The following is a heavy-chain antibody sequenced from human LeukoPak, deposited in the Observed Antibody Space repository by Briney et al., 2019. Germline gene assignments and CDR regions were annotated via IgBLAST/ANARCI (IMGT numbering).Heavy chain of an antibody. Sequence: PSETLSLTCTVSGGSISSSSYYWGWIRQPPGKGLEWIGSIYYSGSTYYNPSLKSRVTISVDTSKNQFSLKLSSVTAADTAVYYCARAPKTYCSSTSCPPYYFDYWGQGTLITVSS. CDR2: IYYSGST. V-gene: IGHV4-39*07. CDR1: GGSISSSSYY. J-gene: IGHJ4*02. D-gene: IGHD2-2*01. CDR3: ARAPKTYCSSTSCPPYYFDY.